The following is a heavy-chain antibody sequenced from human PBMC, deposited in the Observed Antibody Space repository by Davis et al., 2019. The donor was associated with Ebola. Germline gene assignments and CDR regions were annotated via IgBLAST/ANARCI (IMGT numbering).Heavy chain of an antibody. D-gene: IGHD1-14*01. Sequence: GESLKISCAASGFTFSSYWMNWVRQAPGKGLEWVSYISSSGSTIYYADSVKGRFTISRDNAKNSLYLQMNSLRAEDTAVYYCARHVRNLNWFDPWGQGTLVTVSS. J-gene: IGHJ5*02. V-gene: IGHV3-48*04. CDR3: ARHVRNLNWFDP. CDR2: ISSSGSTI. CDR1: GFTFSSYW.